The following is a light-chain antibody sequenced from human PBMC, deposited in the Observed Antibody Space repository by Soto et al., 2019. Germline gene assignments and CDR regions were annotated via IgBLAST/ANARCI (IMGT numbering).Light chain of an antibody. J-gene: IGLJ1*01. CDR3: SSDTGRSPLFV. CDR2: EVS. Sequence: QSALTQPASVSGSPGQSITISCTGTSSDVGNYNYVSWYQQHPGKAPKLMIFEVSDRPSGVSYRFSGSNSGNTASLTISGLQAEDEADYYCSSDTGRSPLFVFGTGTKVTVL. V-gene: IGLV2-14*01. CDR1: SSDVGNYNY.